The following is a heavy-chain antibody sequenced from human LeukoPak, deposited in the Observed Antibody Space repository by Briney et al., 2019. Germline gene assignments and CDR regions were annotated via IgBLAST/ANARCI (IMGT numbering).Heavy chain of an antibody. CDR2: IYYSGST. J-gene: IGHJ5*02. CDR1: GGSISSSSYY. CDR3: ARRTIVVVPAANNWFDP. Sequence: PSETLSLTCTVSGGSISSSSYYWGWIRRSPGKGLEWIGSIYYSGSTYNNPSLRSRITISVDTSKNHFSLKLTSVTAADTAVYYCARRTIVVVPAANNWFDPWGQGTLVTVSS. V-gene: IGHV4-39*02. D-gene: IGHD2-2*01.